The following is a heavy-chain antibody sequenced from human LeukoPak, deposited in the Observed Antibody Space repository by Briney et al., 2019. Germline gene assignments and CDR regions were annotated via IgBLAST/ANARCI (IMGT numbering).Heavy chain of an antibody. CDR2: ISDSGGDT. CDR3: AKDRDDYGGNGDTFDI. Sequence: PGGSLRLSCAASGFTFSSYAMSWVSQAPGKGLEWVSTISDSGGDTYYADSVKGRFTISRDNSKNTLYLQMNSLRAEDTAVYSCAKDRDDYGGNGDTFDIWGQGTMVTVSS. J-gene: IGHJ3*02. CDR1: GFTFSSYA. V-gene: IGHV3-23*01. D-gene: IGHD4-23*01.